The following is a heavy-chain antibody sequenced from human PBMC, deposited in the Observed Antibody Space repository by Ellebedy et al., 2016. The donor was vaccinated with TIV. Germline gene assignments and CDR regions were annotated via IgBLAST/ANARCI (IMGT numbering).Heavy chain of an antibody. J-gene: IGHJ4*02. CDR3: ARGSSVPATGDY. Sequence: ASVKVSXXASGFIFTSYGISWVRQAPGQGLEWMGWISAFNGEIRIAQRLQGRVTMSTDTSTSTAYMELRSLRSDDTAVYYCARGSSVPATGDYWGQGTRVTVSS. D-gene: IGHD2-15*01. CDR2: ISAFNGEI. CDR1: GFIFTSYG. V-gene: IGHV1-18*01.